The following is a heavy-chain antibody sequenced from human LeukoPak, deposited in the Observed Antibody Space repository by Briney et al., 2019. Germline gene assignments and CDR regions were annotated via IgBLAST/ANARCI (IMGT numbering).Heavy chain of an antibody. CDR1: GGSISSSSYY. D-gene: IGHD3-10*01. Sequence: SETLSLTCTVSGGSISSSSYYWGWIRQPPGKGLEWIGSIYYSGSTYYNPSLKSRVTISVDTSKNQFSLKLSSVTAADTAVYYCATRSYYYGSGSPHLWFDPWGQGTLVTVSS. CDR2: IYYSGST. J-gene: IGHJ5*02. V-gene: IGHV4-39*01. CDR3: ATRSYYYGSGSPHLWFDP.